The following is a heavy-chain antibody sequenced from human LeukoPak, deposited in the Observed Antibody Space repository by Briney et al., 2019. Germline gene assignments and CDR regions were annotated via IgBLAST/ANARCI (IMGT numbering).Heavy chain of an antibody. Sequence: SQTLSLTCAVSGGSISRGGYSWSWIRQPPGKGLEWIGYIYHSGSTYYNPSLKSRVTISVDRSKNQSSLKLSSATAADTAVYYCARARYGDYGFDYWGQGTLVTVSS. V-gene: IGHV4-30-2*01. CDR3: ARARYGDYGFDY. D-gene: IGHD4-17*01. CDR2: IYHSGST. CDR1: GGSISRGGYS. J-gene: IGHJ4*02.